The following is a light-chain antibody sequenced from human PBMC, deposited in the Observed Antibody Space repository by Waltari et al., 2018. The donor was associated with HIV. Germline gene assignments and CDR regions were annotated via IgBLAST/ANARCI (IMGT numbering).Light chain of an antibody. V-gene: IGLV2-14*01. CDR2: GVT. J-gene: IGLJ3*02. CDR1: SHTIDFYHF. Sequence: QSPLYQPASVSGSPGQSITIPCSGVSHTIDFYHFVSWYQLRPGKAPQLIIFGVTRRPSGISSRFSGSTSGGTASLTISDLQIEDEADYFCSSFAGTGTPMFGGGTKLTVL. CDR3: SSFAGTGTPM.